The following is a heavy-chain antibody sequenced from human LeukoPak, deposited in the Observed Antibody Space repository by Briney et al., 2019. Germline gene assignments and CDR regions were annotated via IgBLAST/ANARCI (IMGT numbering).Heavy chain of an antibody. CDR2: IKPDGTTK. J-gene: IGHJ4*02. CDR3: ARSIPYGTTWYGRSDY. CDR1: GFTFSSYW. V-gene: IGHV3-7*03. Sequence: GGSLRLSCAASGFTFSSYWMNWARQAPGKGLERVANIKPDGTTKFYVDSVKGRFTISRDNALNSLYLQMNSLRAEDTAIYYCARSIPYGTTWYGRSDYWGQGTLVTVSS. D-gene: IGHD6-13*01.